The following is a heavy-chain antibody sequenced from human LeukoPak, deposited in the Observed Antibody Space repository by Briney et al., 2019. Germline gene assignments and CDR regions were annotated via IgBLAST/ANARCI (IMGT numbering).Heavy chain of an antibody. J-gene: IGHJ4*02. D-gene: IGHD6-13*01. CDR2: IKQDGSEK. Sequence: GRSLRLSCSASGFTFTNAWMTWVRQAPGKGLERVANIKQDGSEKNYVDSVKGRFTISRDNAENSLFLQMNSLRVEDTAVYYCAREWQGGIAAAGTRIEGDYWGQGTLVAVSS. V-gene: IGHV3-7*01. CDR1: GFTFTNAW. CDR3: AREWQGGIAAAGTRIEGDY.